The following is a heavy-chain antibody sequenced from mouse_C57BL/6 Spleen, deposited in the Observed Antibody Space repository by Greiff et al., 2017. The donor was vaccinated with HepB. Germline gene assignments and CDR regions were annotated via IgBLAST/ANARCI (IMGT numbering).Heavy chain of an antibody. CDR2: IDPKNGDT. CDR1: GFNIKDDY. Sequence: VQLKESGAELVRPGASVKLSCTASGFNIKDDYMHWVKQRPEQGLEWIGWIDPKNGDTEYASKFQGKATITADTSSNTAYLQRSSLTSEDTAVYYCTKGLPPAYGGQGTLVTVSA. CDR3: TKGLPPAY. V-gene: IGHV14-4*01. D-gene: IGHD5-5*01. J-gene: IGHJ3*01.